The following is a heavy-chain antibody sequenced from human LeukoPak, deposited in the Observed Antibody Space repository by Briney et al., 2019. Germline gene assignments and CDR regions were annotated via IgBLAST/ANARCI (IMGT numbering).Heavy chain of an antibody. CDR3: ARGPNIPVAAY. V-gene: IGHV4-34*01. CDR2: INHSGSP. Sequence: PSETLSLTCAVHGGSLSDHYCIWIRQPPGEGLEWIGEINHSGSPNYSPSFKSRVSISVDTSKNQFSLSLRSVTAADTAIYCCARGPNIPVAAYWGQGTLVTVSS. CDR1: GGSLSDHY. D-gene: IGHD6-19*01. J-gene: IGHJ4*02.